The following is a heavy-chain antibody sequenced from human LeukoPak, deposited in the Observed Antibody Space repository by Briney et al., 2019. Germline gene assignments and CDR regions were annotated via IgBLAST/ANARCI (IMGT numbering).Heavy chain of an antibody. D-gene: IGHD3-10*01. J-gene: IGHJ5*02. CDR3: AGLGSTMEGRIDP. Sequence: ASVKVSCKASGYFFSGYHVHWVRQVPGQGLDWMGRIYIDSGDTNYAQKFQGRVTMTRDTSISTAYMELSSLTSDDTAVYYCAGLGSTMEGRIDPWGQGTPVTVSS. CDR1: GYFFSGYH. CDR2: IYIDSGDT. V-gene: IGHV1-2*02.